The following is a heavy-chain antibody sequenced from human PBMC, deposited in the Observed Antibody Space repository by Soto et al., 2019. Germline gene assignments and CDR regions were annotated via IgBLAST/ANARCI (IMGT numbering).Heavy chain of an antibody. Sequence: SSVKVSCKASGCTFSSYAISWVRQAPGQGLEWMGGIIPIFVTANDAQKFQGRVTMTADESTSTAYMELSRLRSEDTAVYYCARARICSNYYYYYGMDVWGQGTTVTVSS. CDR1: GCTFSSYA. J-gene: IGHJ6*02. D-gene: IGHD2-15*01. V-gene: IGHV1-69*13. CDR3: ARARICSNYYYYYGMDV. CDR2: IIPIFVTA.